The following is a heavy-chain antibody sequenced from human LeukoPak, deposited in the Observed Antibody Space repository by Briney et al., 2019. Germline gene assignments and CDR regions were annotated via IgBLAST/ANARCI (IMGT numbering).Heavy chain of an antibody. J-gene: IGHJ4*02. CDR2: ISSTISYK. V-gene: IGHV3-21*01. CDR3: ARETNQLQIDY. D-gene: IGHD2-2*01. CDR1: GFSFSDYS. Sequence: GGSLRLSCAASGFSFSDYSMNWVRQGPGKGLEWVSSISSTISYKYYADSMKGRFTISRDNAKNSLYLQMNSLRAEDTAVYYCARETNQLQIDYWGQGTLVTVSS.